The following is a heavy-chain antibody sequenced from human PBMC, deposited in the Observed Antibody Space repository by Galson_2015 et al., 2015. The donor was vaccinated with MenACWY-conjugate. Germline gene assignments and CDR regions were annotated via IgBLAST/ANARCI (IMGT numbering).Heavy chain of an antibody. CDR3: VRGTLAVAVSDY. CDR2: INVDGSEE. J-gene: IGHJ4*02. CDR1: GFTFSNHW. D-gene: IGHD6-19*01. Sequence: SLRLSCAASGFTFSNHWMTWVRQAPGEGLEWVANINVDGSEENYMDSVRGRFTISRDNAKNSLFLQVNTLRAEDTAVYYCVRGTLAVAVSDYWGQGALVTVSS. V-gene: IGHV3-7*01.